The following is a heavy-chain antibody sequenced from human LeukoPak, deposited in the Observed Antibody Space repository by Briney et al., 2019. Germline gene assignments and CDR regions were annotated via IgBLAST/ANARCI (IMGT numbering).Heavy chain of an antibody. D-gene: IGHD5-18*01. J-gene: IGHJ4*02. Sequence: GGSLRLSCAASGFTFSSYWMSWVRQAPGKGLEWVANSKQDASDKYYVDSVKGRFTISRDNAKNSLYLQMNSLRAEDTAMYYCARRATTERGHSYGLDFWGQGTLVTVSS. V-gene: IGHV3-7*01. CDR3: ARRATTERGHSYGLDF. CDR1: GFTFSSYW. CDR2: SKQDASDK.